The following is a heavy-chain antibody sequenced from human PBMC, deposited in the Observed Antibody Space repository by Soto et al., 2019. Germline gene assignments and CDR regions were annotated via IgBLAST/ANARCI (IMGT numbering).Heavy chain of an antibody. V-gene: IGHV4-4*07. J-gene: IGHJ5*02. CDR1: GGSISSYY. D-gene: IGHD2-15*01. CDR2: IYTSGST. CDR3: ARARGRVVVAATQGDWFDP. Sequence: SETLSLTCTVSGGSISSYYWSWIRQPAGKGLEWIGRIYTSGSTNYNPSLKSRVTMSVDTSKNQFSLKLSSVTAADTAVYYCARARGRVVVAATQGDWFDPWGHGTLVTV.